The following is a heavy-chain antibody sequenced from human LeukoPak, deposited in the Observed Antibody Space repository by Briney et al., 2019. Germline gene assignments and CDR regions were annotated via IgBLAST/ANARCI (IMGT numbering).Heavy chain of an antibody. CDR1: GFTFSSYG. J-gene: IGHJ4*02. V-gene: IGHV3-30*18. CDR2: ISYDGSNK. Sequence: PGRSLRLSCAASGFTFSSYGMHWVRQAPGKGLEWVAVISYDGSNKYYADSVKGRFTISRDNSKNTLYLQMNSLRAEDTAVYYCAKAEGHYFDYWGQGTLVTVSS. CDR3: AKAEGHYFDY.